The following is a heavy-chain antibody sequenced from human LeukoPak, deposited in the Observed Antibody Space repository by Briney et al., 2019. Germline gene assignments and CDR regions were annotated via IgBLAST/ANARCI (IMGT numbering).Heavy chain of an antibody. Sequence: GASVKVSCKASGYTFTSYYMHWVRQAPGQGLEWMGIINPSGGSTSYAQKFQGRVTMTRDTSTSTVYMELSSLRSEDTAVYYCASTAAGPHSFHDAFDIWGQGTMVTVSS. V-gene: IGHV1-46*01. CDR2: INPSGGST. J-gene: IGHJ3*02. D-gene: IGHD6-13*01. CDR3: ASTAAGPHSFHDAFDI. CDR1: GYTFTSYY.